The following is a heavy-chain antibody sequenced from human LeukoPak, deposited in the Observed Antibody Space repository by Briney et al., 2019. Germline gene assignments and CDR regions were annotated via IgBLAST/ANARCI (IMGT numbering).Heavy chain of an antibody. CDR1: GYTFTGYY. CDR3: ARGQWVRLPDNWFDP. V-gene: IGHV1-2*02. J-gene: IGHJ5*02. Sequence: ASVKVSCTASGYTFTGYYMHWVRQAPGQGLEWMGWINPNSGGTNYAQKFQGRVTMTRDTSISTAYMELSRLRSDDTAVYYCARGQWVRLPDNWFDPWGQGTLVTVSS. D-gene: IGHD3-10*01. CDR2: INPNSGGT.